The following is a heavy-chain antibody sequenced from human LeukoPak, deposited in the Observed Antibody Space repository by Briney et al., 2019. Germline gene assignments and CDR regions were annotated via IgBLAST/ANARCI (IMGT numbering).Heavy chain of an antibody. CDR1: GGTFSSYA. CDR2: ISAYNGNT. D-gene: IGHD2-2*01. J-gene: IGHJ4*02. CDR3: ARDGRDCSSTSCHDY. Sequence: ASVKVSCKASGGTFSSYAISWVRQAPGQGLEWMGWISAYNGNTNYAQKLQGRVTMTTDTSTSTAYMELRSLRSDDTAVYYCARDGRDCSSTSCHDYWGQGTLVTVSS. V-gene: IGHV1-18*01.